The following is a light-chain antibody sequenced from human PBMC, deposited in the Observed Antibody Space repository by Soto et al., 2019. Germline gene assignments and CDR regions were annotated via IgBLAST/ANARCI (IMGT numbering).Light chain of an antibody. CDR2: EVR. V-gene: IGLV2-14*01. CDR3: SSYTSTSTLYV. J-gene: IGLJ1*01. Sequence: QSALTQPASVSGSLGQSITISCTGTSSDAGEYNYVSWYQQHPGKAPKLMIYEVRHRPSGVSNRFSGSKSGNTASLTISGLQPEDEADYYCSSYTSTSTLYVFGTGTKVTVL. CDR1: SSDAGEYNY.